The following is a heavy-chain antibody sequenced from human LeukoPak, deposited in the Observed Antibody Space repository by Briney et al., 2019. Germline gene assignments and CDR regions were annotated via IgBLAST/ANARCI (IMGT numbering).Heavy chain of an antibody. D-gene: IGHD3-22*01. Sequence: SETLSLTCTVSGGSISSGDYYWSWIRQPPGKGLEWIGYIYYSGSTYYNPSLKSRVTISVDTSKNQFSLKLSSVTAADTAVYYCARTFITMMTDYWGQGTLVTVSS. V-gene: IGHV4-30-4*01. CDR1: GGSISSGDYY. CDR2: IYYSGST. J-gene: IGHJ4*02. CDR3: ARTFITMMTDY.